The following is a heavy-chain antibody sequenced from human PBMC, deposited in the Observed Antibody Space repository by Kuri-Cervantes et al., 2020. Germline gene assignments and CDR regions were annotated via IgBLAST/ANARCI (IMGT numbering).Heavy chain of an antibody. CDR1: GGSISSYY. CDR3: ARLPVNCDFWSGRTLPDAFDI. J-gene: IGHJ3*02. CDR2: IYYSGST. Sequence: GSLRPSCTVSGGSISSYYWSWIRQPPGKGLEWIGYIYYSGSTNCNPSLKSRVTISVDTSKNQFSLKLSSVTAADTAVYYCARLPVNCDFWSGRTLPDAFDIWGQGTMVTVSS. D-gene: IGHD3-3*01. V-gene: IGHV4-59*01.